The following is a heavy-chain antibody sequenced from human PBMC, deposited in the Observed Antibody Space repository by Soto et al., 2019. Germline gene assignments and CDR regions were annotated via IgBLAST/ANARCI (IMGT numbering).Heavy chain of an antibody. V-gene: IGHV1-46*03. CDR3: AITHYCGSGSYPINWFDP. Sequence: RASVKVSCKASGYTFTSYYMHWVRQAPGQGLEWMGIINPSGGSTSYAQKFQGRVTMTRDTSTSTVYMELSSLRSEDTAVYYCAITHYCGSGSYPINWFDPWGQGTQVTVS. CDR1: GYTFTSYY. D-gene: IGHD3-10*01. J-gene: IGHJ5*02. CDR2: INPSGGST.